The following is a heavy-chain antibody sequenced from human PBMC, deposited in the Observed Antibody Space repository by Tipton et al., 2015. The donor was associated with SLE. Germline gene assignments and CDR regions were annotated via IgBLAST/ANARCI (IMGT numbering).Heavy chain of an antibody. V-gene: IGHV4-61*02. Sequence: TLSLTCTVSGGSISSGSYYWSWIRQPAGKGLEWIGRIYTSGRTTYNPSLKSRVSMSIDASVNQFSLNLNSVTAADTAVYYCARFRREHQLVRLAWLWGQGTLVTVSS. CDR1: GGSISSGSYY. CDR2: IYTSGRT. J-gene: IGHJ4*02. CDR3: ARFRREHQLVRLAWL. D-gene: IGHD1-1*01.